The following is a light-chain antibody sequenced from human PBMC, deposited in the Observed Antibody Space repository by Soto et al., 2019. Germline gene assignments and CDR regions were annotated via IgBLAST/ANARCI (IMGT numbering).Light chain of an antibody. V-gene: IGLV2-23*01. CDR3: SSYAGSSTHVV. CDR2: EGS. CDR1: SNDVGSHNL. J-gene: IGLJ2*01. Sequence: HSALTQPASVSGSPGQSITISCTGVSNDVGSHNLVSWYQQHPGKAPKVIIYEGSKRPSGVSNRFSGSRPGNTASLTISGLQAEDEAHYYCSSYAGSSTHVVFGGGTQLTVL.